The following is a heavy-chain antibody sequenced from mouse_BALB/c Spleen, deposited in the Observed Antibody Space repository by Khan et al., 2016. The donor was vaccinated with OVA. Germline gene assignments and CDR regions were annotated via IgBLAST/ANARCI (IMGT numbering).Heavy chain of an antibody. CDR3: ARSGYGNPFAY. CDR2: INPSKGDT. Sequence: QVQLKQSGAELVKPGATVKISCKASGYTFTSYYMYWVKQRPGQGLEWIGGINPSKGDTKFNEKLKSQITLHVDKSTSPAYMQLSSLTSEDSAVYYCARSGYGNPFAYWGQGTLVTVSA. CDR1: GYTFTSYY. V-gene: IGHV1S81*02. J-gene: IGHJ3*01. D-gene: IGHD2-1*01.